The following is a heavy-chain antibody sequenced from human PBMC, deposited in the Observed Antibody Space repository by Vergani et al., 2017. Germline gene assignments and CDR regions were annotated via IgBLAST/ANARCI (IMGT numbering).Heavy chain of an antibody. CDR1: GSTVSGNY. V-gene: IGHV3-66*02. Sequence: ELQLVESGGGLVQPGGSLRLSCAASGSTVSGNYMTWVRQAPGKGLEWVSHIYSGEETYYADSVKGRVTIYRDTSKNTLHLQINTLRVEDTAVYYCARGNYYDSGTYVDPWGQGTLVTVSS. CDR3: ARGNYYDSGTYVDP. CDR2: IYSGEET. J-gene: IGHJ5*02. D-gene: IGHD3-10*01.